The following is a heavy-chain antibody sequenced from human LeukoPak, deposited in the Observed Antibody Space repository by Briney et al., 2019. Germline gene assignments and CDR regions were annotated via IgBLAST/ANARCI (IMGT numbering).Heavy chain of an antibody. Sequence: PSETLSLTCAVSGYSISSGYYWGWIRRPPGKGLERIGSIYHSGNTYYNPSLTSRVTISVDTSKNQFSLKLNSVTAADTAVYYCARAIQSGGYFDYWGQGILVTGSS. CDR3: ARAIQSGGYFDY. CDR2: IYHSGNT. D-gene: IGHD5-18*01. CDR1: GYSISSGYY. J-gene: IGHJ4*02. V-gene: IGHV4-38-2*01.